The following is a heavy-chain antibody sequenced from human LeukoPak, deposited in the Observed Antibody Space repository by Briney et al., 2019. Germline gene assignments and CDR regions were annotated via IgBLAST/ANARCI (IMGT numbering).Heavy chain of an antibody. V-gene: IGHV1-69*13. D-gene: IGHD2-2*01. CDR2: IIPIFGTA. CDR3: ARVFRGSRVPAASFDI. Sequence: GASVKVSCKASGGTFSSYAISWVRQAPGQGLEWMGGIIPIFGTANYAQKFQGRVTITADESTSTAYMELSSLRSEDTAVYYRARVFRGSRVPAASFDIWGQGTMVTVSS. CDR1: GGTFSSYA. J-gene: IGHJ3*02.